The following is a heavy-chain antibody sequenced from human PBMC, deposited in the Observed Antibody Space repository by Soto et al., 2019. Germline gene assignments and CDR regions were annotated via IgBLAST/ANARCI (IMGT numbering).Heavy chain of an antibody. CDR2: INHSGST. J-gene: IGHJ6*02. CDR3: ARTSYYDSTGYYNMDV. V-gene: IGHV4-34*01. Sequence: SETLSLTCAVYGGSFSGYYWSWIRQPPGKGLEWIGEINHSGSTNYNPSLKSRVTISVDTSKNQFSLKLSSVTAADTADYYCARTSYYDSTGYYNMDVWGQGTTVTVSS. D-gene: IGHD3-22*01. CDR1: GGSFSGYY.